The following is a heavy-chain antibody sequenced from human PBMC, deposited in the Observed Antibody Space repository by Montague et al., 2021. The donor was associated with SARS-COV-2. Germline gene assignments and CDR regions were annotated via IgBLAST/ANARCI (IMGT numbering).Heavy chain of an antibody. CDR2: IYYSGST. Sequence: SETLSLTCTVSGGSISSYYWSWIRQPPGKGLEWIGYIYYSGSTNYNPSPKSRVTISVDTSKNQFSLKLSSVTAADTAVYYCARHPIGSFPRYGMDVWGQGTTVTVSS. CDR1: GGSISSYY. J-gene: IGHJ6*02. CDR3: ARHPIGSFPRYGMDV. D-gene: IGHD2-15*01. V-gene: IGHV4-59*08.